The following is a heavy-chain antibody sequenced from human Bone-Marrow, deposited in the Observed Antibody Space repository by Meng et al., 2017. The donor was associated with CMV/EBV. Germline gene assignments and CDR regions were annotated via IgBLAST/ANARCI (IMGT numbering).Heavy chain of an antibody. CDR2: IYYSGKT. D-gene: IGHD2-2*01. CDR1: GGSFSSGIFY. V-gene: IGHV4-31*03. CDR3: ARETIVVVPAATSYYFDY. Sequence: LRLSCTVSGGSFSSGIFYWSWIRQHPGKGLEWIGSIYYSGKTYSNPSLKSRITISLDTSKNQFSLKLSSVTAADTAVYYCARETIVVVPAATSYYFDYWGQGTLVTVSS. J-gene: IGHJ4*02.